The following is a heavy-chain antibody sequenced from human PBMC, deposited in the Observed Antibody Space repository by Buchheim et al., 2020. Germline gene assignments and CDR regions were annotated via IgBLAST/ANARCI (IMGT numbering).Heavy chain of an antibody. CDR3: ATFTYGLGHDF. CDR1: GGSIKRYY. Sequence: QVQLLESGPGRVKPSETLSLTCTVSGGSIKRYYWSWIRQPPGKRPEWIGYIFYTGGTNYNPSLNSRVIISVDPSQHQFSLRLNSVTAADTAVYYCATFTYGLGHDFWGQGTL. J-gene: IGHJ4*02. CDR2: IFYTGGT. V-gene: IGHV4-59*01. D-gene: IGHD2-8*01.